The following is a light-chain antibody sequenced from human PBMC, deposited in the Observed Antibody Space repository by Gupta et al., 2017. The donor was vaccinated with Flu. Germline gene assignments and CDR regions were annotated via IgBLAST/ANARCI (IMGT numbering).Light chain of an antibody. CDR2: DAS. Sequence: EIVLTQSPATLALSPGERATLSCRASQSVSSYLAWYQQKPGQAPRLLIYDASNRDTGIPARFSGSGSGTGFTLTISSLEPEAFAVYSCQQRSNWPQYTFGQGTKLGIK. CDR3: QQRSNWPQYT. CDR1: QSVSSY. J-gene: IGKJ2*01. V-gene: IGKV3-11*01.